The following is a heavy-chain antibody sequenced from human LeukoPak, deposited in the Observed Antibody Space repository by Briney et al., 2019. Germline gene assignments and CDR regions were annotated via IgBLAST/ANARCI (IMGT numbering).Heavy chain of an antibody. CDR1: GYTFTGYY. V-gene: IGHV1-2*02. CDR2: INPNSCGT. J-gene: IGHJ3*02. D-gene: IGHD6-19*01. Sequence: GASVKVSRKASGYTFTGYYMHWVRQAPGQGLEWMGWINPNSCGTKYAQKFQGRVTMTRNTSISTANMELSRLRSDDTAVYYCARSRAQQWLVHGWAFDIWGQGTMVAVSS. CDR3: ARSRAQQWLVHGWAFDI.